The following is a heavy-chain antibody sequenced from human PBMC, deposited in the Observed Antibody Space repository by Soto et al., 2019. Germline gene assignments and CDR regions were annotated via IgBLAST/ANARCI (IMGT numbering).Heavy chain of an antibody. CDR1: GGSISSSSYY. J-gene: IGHJ4*02. CDR2: IYYSGST. D-gene: IGHD3-22*01. V-gene: IGHV4-39*01. Sequence: SETLSVTCTVSGGSISSSSYYWGWIRQAPGKGLEWIGSIYYSGSTYYNPSLKSRVTISVDTSKSQFSLKLSSVTAADTAVYYCASFLTLTTYYYDSSGYRFDYWGKGTLVTVSS. CDR3: ASFLTLTTYYYDSSGYRFDY.